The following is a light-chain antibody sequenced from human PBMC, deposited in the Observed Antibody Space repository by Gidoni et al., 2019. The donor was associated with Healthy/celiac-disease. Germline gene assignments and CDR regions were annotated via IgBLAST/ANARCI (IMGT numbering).Light chain of an antibody. CDR1: QSLSSSY. V-gene: IGKV3-20*01. J-gene: IGKJ2*01. Sequence: IVLTQSPGTLSLSPGERATPSCRASQSLSSSYLAWYQQKPGQAPRLLIYCASSRATGIPDRFSGSGSGTDFTLTISRLEPEDFAVYYCQQYGSTPMYTFGQGTKLEIK. CDR2: CAS. CDR3: QQYGSTPMYT.